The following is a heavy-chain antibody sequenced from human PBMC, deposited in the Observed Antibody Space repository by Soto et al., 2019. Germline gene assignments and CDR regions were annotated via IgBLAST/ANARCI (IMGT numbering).Heavy chain of an antibody. CDR3: ARTIASGWRDAFDI. Sequence: EVQLVQSGAEVKKPGESLKISCKGSAYRFTNYWIGRVRQMPGKGLEWMGIIYPGDSDTRYSPSFQGQDTITADRSTTTAYLQWSSLKASDTAMYYCARTIASGWRDAFDIWGQGTMVTVSS. J-gene: IGHJ3*02. V-gene: IGHV5-51*01. D-gene: IGHD6-19*01. CDR1: AYRFTNYW. CDR2: IYPGDSDT.